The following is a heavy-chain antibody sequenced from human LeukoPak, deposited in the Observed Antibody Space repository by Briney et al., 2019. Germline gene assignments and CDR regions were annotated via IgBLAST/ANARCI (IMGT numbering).Heavy chain of an antibody. CDR3: VRDWDHFDFDS. J-gene: IGHJ5*01. D-gene: IGHD1-26*01. CDR1: GFTFRNYW. Sequence: PGGSLRLSCAASGFTFRNYWMHWVRQAPGKGLVWVSRIKGDGTHTIYADSVKGRFSISRDNAKSTLYLQMRSPRADDTAVYYCVRDWDHFDFDSWGQGTLVTVSS. V-gene: IGHV3-74*01. CDR2: IKGDGTHT.